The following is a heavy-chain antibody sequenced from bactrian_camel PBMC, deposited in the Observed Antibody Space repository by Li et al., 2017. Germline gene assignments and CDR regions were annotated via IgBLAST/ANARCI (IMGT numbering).Heavy chain of an antibody. D-gene: IGHD2*01. CDR2: IGLNDIT. CDR1: ERVLC. V-gene: IGHV3S53*01. Sequence: HVQLVESGGGSVQAGGSVRLSCAAFERVLCMGWFRQAPGKEREGVATIGLNDITRYTNSVQGRFIISKGNGKNTLYLQMNSLSPEDTAMYYCAISFVPVPSAGYCYTSDYWGQGTQVTVS. CDR3: AISFVPVPSAGYCYTSDY. J-gene: IGHJ4*01.